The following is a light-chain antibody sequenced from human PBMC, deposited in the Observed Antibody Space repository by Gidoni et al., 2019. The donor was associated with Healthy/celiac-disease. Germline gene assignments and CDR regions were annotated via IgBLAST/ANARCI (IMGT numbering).Light chain of an antibody. CDR2: KAS. CDR3: QQYNSYSLLT. V-gene: IGKV1-5*03. CDR1: QSISSW. J-gene: IGKJ3*01. Sequence: DIKMTQFPSTLSASVGDRVTITCRASQSISSWLACYQQKPGKAPKLLIYKASSLESGVPSRFSGRGSGTEFTLTISSLQPDDFATYYCQQYNSYSLLTFGPGTKVDIK.